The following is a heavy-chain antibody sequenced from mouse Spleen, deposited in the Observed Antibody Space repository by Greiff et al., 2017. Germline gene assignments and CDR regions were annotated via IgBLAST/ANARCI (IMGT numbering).Heavy chain of an antibody. V-gene: IGHV2-2*01. D-gene: IGHD2-4*01. CDR3: ARNGITAKIYYAMDY. Sequence: VKLMESGPGLVQPSQSLSITCTVSGFSLTSYGVHWVRQSPGKGLEWLGVIWSGGSTDYNAAFISRLSISKDKSKSQVFFKMNSLQADDTAIYYCARNGITAKIYYAMDYWGQGTSVTVSS. J-gene: IGHJ4*01. CDR2: IWSGGST. CDR1: GFSLTSYG.